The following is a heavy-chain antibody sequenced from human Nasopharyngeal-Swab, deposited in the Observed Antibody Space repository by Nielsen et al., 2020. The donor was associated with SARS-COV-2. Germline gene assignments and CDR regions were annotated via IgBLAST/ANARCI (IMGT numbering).Heavy chain of an antibody. CDR3: ARSITFGGVIAERHFDY. Sequence: WIRQPPGKGLEWVSSISSSSYIYYADSVKGRFTISRDNAKNSLYLQMNSLRAEDTAVYYCARSITFGGVIAERHFDYWGQGTLVTVSS. J-gene: IGHJ4*02. V-gene: IGHV3-69-1*01. CDR2: ISSSSYI. D-gene: IGHD3-16*02.